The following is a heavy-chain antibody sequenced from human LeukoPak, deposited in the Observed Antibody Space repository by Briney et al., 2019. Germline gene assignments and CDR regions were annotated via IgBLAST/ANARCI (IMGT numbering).Heavy chain of an antibody. D-gene: IGHD3-3*01. CDR1: GFSFSSSS. CDR3: AKTWSGSYLDY. V-gene: IGHV3-48*02. J-gene: IGHJ4*02. Sequence: GGSLRLSCAASGFSFSSSSMNWVRQAPGKGLEWISYISSSSSAIYYADSVKGRFTISRDNAKNSLYLQMNSLGDEDTAVYYCAKTWSGSYLDYWGLGTLVTVSA. CDR2: ISSSSSAI.